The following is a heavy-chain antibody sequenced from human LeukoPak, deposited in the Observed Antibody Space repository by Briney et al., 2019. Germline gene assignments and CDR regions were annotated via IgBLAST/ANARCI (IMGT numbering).Heavy chain of an antibody. V-gene: IGHV4-59*01. CDR2: IYYSGST. Sequence: GSLRLSCAASGFTFSSYSMNWVRQAPGKGLEWIGYIYYSGSTNYNPSLKSRVTISVDTSKNQFSLKLSSVTAADTAVYYCARNDAVGWFDPWGQGTLVTVSS. J-gene: IGHJ5*02. CDR1: GFTFSSYS. CDR3: ARNDAVGWFDP.